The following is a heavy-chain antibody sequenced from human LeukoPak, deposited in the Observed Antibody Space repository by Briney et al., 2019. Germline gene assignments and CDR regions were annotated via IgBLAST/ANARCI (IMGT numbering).Heavy chain of an antibody. V-gene: IGHV3-53*01. CDR1: GFTVSSNY. J-gene: IGHJ4*02. Sequence: GGSLRLSCAASGFTVSSNYMSWVRQAPGKGLEWVSVIYSGGSTYYADSVKGRFTISRDSSKNTLYLQMNSLRAEDTAVYYCARDSTTEGFDYWGQGTLVTVSS. CDR2: IYSGGST. D-gene: IGHD1-1*01. CDR3: ARDSTTEGFDY.